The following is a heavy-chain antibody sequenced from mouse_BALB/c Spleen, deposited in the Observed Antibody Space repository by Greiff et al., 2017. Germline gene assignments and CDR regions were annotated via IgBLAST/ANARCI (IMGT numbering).Heavy chain of an antibody. J-gene: IGHJ4*01. D-gene: IGHD2-1*01. CDR1: GFTFSSYT. CDR2: ISNGGGST. V-gene: IGHV5-12-2*01. CDR3: ARHGNYVGYAMDY. Sequence: EVKLMESGGGLVQPGGSLKLSCAASGFTFSSYTMSWVRQTPEKRLEWVAYISNGGGSTYYPDTVKGRFTISRDNAKNTLYLQMSSLKSEDTAMYYCARHGNYVGYAMDYWGQGTSVTVSA.